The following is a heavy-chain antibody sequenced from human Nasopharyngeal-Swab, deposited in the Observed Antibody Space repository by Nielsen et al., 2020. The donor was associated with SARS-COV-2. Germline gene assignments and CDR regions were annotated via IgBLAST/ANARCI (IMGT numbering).Heavy chain of an antibody. CDR2: IYYSGST. D-gene: IGHD6-6*01. Sequence: SETLSVTCTGSGGSISSSSYYWGWIRQPPGKGLAWIGSIYYSGSTYYNPSLKIRVTISLDPSKHQFSLKLSSVTAADTAVYYCAREGEYISSFGASNWFDPWGQGTLVTVSS. J-gene: IGHJ5*02. CDR3: AREGEYISSFGASNWFDP. CDR1: GGSISSSSYY. V-gene: IGHV4-39*07.